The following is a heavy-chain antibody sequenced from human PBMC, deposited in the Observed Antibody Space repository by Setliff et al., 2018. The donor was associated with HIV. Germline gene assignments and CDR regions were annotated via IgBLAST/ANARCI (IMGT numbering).Heavy chain of an antibody. CDR1: GYTFTSYA. V-gene: IGHV1-3*01. D-gene: IGHD6-13*01. CDR2: INPSDGST. Sequence: ASVKVSCKASGYTFTSYAMHWVRQAPGQRLEWMGWINPSDGSTDYLEKFQGRVTMTSDTSTSTVYMELSSLKSEDTAIYYCAKEYHSAATGARLANYFDYWGQGTLVTVSS. CDR3: AKEYHSAATGARLANYFDY. J-gene: IGHJ4*02.